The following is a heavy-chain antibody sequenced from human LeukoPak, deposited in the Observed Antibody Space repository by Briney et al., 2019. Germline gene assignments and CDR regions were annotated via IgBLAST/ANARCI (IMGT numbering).Heavy chain of an antibody. CDR2: IYYSGST. CDR3: ARGDTMVRGVIIIGGGSLDY. CDR1: GGSISSSSYY. V-gene: IGHV4-39*07. D-gene: IGHD3-10*01. J-gene: IGHJ4*02. Sequence: PSETLSLTCTVSGGSISSSSYYWGWIRQPPGKGLEWIGSIYYSGSTYYNPSLKSRVTISVDTSKNQFSLKLSSVTAADTAVYYCARGDTMVRGVIIIGGGSLDYWGQGTLVTVSS.